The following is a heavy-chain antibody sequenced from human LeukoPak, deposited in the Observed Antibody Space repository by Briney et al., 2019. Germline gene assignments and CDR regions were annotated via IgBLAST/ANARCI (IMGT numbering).Heavy chain of an antibody. Sequence: PSGTLSLTCAVSGGSISSSNWWSWVRQPPGKGLEWIGEIYHSGSTNYNPSLKSRVTISVDKSKNQFSLKLSSVTAADTAVYYCARDRTPRDYYYYYMDVWGKGTTVTVSS. CDR1: GGSISSSNW. CDR2: IYHSGST. V-gene: IGHV4-4*02. J-gene: IGHJ6*03. CDR3: ARDRTPRDYYYYYMDV.